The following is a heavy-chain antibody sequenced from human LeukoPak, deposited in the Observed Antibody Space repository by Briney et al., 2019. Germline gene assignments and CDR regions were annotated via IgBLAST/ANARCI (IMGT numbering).Heavy chain of an antibody. J-gene: IGHJ6*03. V-gene: IGHV3-23*01. Sequence: PGGSLRLSCAASRFTFSRHWMNWVRQAPGKGLEWVSAISGSGGSTYYADSVKGRFTISRDNSKNTLYLQMNSLRAEDTAVYYCAKGGYCSSTSCYRYYYYYYMDVWGKGTTVTISS. CDR1: RFTFSRHW. CDR2: ISGSGGST. CDR3: AKGGYCSSTSCYRYYYYYYMDV. D-gene: IGHD2-2*01.